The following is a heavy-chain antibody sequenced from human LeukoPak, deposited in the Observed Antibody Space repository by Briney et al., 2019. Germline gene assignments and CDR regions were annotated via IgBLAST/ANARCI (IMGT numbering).Heavy chain of an antibody. CDR2: ISGSGGST. CDR1: GFTFSTFA. CDR3: AREYGDYAGSDAFDI. J-gene: IGHJ3*02. Sequence: GGSLRLSCAASGFTFSTFAMIWVRQPPGKGLEWVSSISGSGGSTYYADYVKGRITISRDNSKNTLYLQMNSLRAEDTAVYYCAREYGDYAGSDAFDIWGQGTMVTVSS. V-gene: IGHV3-23*01. D-gene: IGHD4-17*01.